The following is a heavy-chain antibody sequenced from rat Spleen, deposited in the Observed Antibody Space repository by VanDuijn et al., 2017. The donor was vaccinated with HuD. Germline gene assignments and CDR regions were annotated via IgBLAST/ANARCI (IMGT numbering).Heavy chain of an antibody. J-gene: IGHJ2*01. D-gene: IGHD4-3*01. CDR1: GFTFSNYG. CDR3: ARHNAGYGYFDY. V-gene: IGHV5S23*01. Sequence: EVQLVESGGDLVQPGRSLKLSCAASGFTFSNYGMHWIRQAPTKGLEWVASISSGGGDTYYPDSVRGRFTISRDNAKSTLYLQMDSLRSEDTASYECARHNAGYGYFDYWGQGVMVTVSS. CDR2: ISSGGGDT.